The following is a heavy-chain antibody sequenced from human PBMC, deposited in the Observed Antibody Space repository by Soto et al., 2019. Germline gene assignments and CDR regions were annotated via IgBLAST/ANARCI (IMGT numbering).Heavy chain of an antibody. V-gene: IGHV3-48*03. Sequence: PGGSLRLSCAASGFTFSSYEMNWVRQAPGKGLEWVSYISSSGSTIYYADSVKGRFTISRDNAKNSLYLQMNSLRAEDTAVYYCARKPYSSGQDAFDIWGQGTMVTVSS. CDR1: GFTFSSYE. D-gene: IGHD6-19*01. CDR3: ARKPYSSGQDAFDI. CDR2: ISSSGSTI. J-gene: IGHJ3*02.